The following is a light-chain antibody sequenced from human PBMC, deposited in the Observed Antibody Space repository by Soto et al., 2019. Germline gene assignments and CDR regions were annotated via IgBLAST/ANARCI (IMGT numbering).Light chain of an antibody. V-gene: IGKV3-20*01. J-gene: IGKJ1*01. Sequence: EIVMTQSPATLSVSPGERATRSCRASQTVTSTYLAWYQQKPGQAPRLLIYGISSRATGVPDRFSGSGSGTDFTLTISRLEPEDFAVYYCQQYTDWPLTFGQGTKVDIK. CDR3: QQYTDWPLT. CDR2: GIS. CDR1: QTVTSTY.